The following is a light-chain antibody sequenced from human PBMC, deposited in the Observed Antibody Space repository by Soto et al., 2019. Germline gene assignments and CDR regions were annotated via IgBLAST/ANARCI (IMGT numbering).Light chain of an antibody. J-gene: IGKJ1*01. CDR3: QQYTDYSGWT. CDR2: QAS. V-gene: IGKV1-5*03. CDR1: QSISNW. Sequence: DIQMTQSPSTLSASVGDRVTITCRASQSISNWLAWYQQKPGKAPKLLIYQASSLETGVSSRFSGSASETEFTLSISSLQPDDFATYYCQQYTDYSGWTYGQGTKVEFK.